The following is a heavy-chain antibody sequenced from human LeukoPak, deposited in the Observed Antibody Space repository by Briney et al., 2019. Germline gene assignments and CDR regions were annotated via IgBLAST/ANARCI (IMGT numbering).Heavy chain of an antibody. Sequence: SETLSLTCTVSGGSISSSSYYWGWIRQPPGKGLEWVGCIYYSGSTYYNPSLKSRVTISVDTSKNQFSLKLSSVTAADTAVYYCARVNGILTGYYYYFDYWGQGTLVTVSS. CDR3: ARVNGILTGYYYYFDY. CDR2: IYYSGST. D-gene: IGHD3-9*01. CDR1: GGSISSSSYY. J-gene: IGHJ4*02. V-gene: IGHV4-39*01.